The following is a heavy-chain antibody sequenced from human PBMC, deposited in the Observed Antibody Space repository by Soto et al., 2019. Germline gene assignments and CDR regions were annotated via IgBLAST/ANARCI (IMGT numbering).Heavy chain of an antibody. J-gene: IGHJ4*02. CDR3: ANFREGKQLGGY. Sequence: GXSLRLSCAASGFTFRSYGMHWVRQAPGKGLEWVAVISYDGSNKYYADSVKGRFTISRDNSKNTLYLQMNSLRAEDTAVYYCANFREGKQLGGYWGQGTLVTVSS. V-gene: IGHV3-30*18. D-gene: IGHD6-6*01. CDR2: ISYDGSNK. CDR1: GFTFRSYG.